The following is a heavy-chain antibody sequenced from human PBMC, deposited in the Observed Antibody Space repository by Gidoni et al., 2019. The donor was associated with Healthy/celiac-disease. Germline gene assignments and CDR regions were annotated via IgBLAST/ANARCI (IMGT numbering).Heavy chain of an antibody. Sequence: QGQLEQYGAEVKKPGASVKVSGKASGDTFTGDYIHCLRQAPGQGLEWMGIIKPSGGSTSDAQQFKRSVTMTRDTSTSIVYMELSSLSAEATVVYYWAGYYDSSGYYFLPGGSQYRIDVWGQGTPVTVSS. V-gene: IGHV1-46*01. J-gene: IGHJ6*02. D-gene: IGHD3-22*01. CDR2: IKPSGGST. CDR3: AGYYDSSGYYFLPGGSQYRIDV. CDR1: GDTFTGDY.